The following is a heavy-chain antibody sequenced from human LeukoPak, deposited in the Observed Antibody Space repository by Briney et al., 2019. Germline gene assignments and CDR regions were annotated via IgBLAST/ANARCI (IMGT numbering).Heavy chain of an antibody. CDR2: INPNSGGT. CDR3: ARDSPLIVGATRAFDY. D-gene: IGHD1-26*01. J-gene: IGHJ4*02. V-gene: IGHV1-2*02. CDR1: GYTFTGYY. Sequence: ASVKVSCKASGYTFTGYYMHWVRQAPGQGLEWMGWINPNSGGTNYAQKFQGRVTMTRDTSISTAYMELSRLRSDDTAVYYCARDSPLIVGATRAFDYWGQGTLVTVSS.